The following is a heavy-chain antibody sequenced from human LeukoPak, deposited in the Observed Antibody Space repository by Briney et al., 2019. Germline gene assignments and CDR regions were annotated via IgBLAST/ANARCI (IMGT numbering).Heavy chain of an antibody. D-gene: IGHD6-13*01. CDR1: GGSISSDGYS. Sequence: SQTLSLTCVVSGGSISSDGYSWSWIRQPPGKGLEWIAYIYHSGNTYYNPSLKSRVTMSVDRSKNQFSLNLSSVTAADTAVYYCARKSIAVAGRKPYDYWDQGTLVTVSS. CDR3: ARKSIAVAGRKPYDY. CDR2: IYHSGNT. J-gene: IGHJ4*02. V-gene: IGHV4-30-2*01.